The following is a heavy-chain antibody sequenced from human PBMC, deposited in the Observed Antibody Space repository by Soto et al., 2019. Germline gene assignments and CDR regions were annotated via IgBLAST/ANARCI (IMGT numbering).Heavy chain of an antibody. D-gene: IGHD6-13*01. CDR2: INAGNGNT. J-gene: IGHJ3*02. V-gene: IGHV1-3*01. Sequence: QVQLVQSGAEVKKPGASVKVSCKASGYTFTSYAMHWVRQAPGQGLEWMGWINAGNGNTKYSQKFQGRVNITRDTSASTAYMELSSLRSEDTAVYYCARERSSWFLDALDIWGQGTMVTVSS. CDR3: ARERSSWFLDALDI. CDR1: GYTFTSYA.